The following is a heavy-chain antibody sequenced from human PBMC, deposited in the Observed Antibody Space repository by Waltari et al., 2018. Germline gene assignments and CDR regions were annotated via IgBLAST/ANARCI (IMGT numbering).Heavy chain of an antibody. J-gene: IGHJ4*02. Sequence: EVQLVASGGGLVKAGGPLRLSCAAFGFSFSTNSLNWVRQAPGKGVEWVSSISSSSLYMSYADSVKGRVTISRDNAKNSLYLQMNSLRVEDTAVYYCARSSTTVTTFGWGQGTLVTVSS. V-gene: IGHV3-21*01. D-gene: IGHD4-17*01. CDR2: ISSSSLYM. CDR3: ARSSTTVTTFG. CDR1: GFSFSTNS.